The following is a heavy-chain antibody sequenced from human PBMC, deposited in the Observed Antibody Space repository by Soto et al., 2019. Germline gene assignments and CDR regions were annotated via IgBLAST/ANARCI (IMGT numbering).Heavy chain of an antibody. CDR1: GFTFSSYG. J-gene: IGHJ4*02. CDR3: AKDITLGYCSSTSCSPMDY. D-gene: IGHD2-2*01. V-gene: IGHV3-30*18. Sequence: QVQLVESGGGVVQPGRSLRLSCAASGFTFSSYGMHWVRQAPGKGLEWVAVISYDGSNKYYADSVKGRFTISRDNSKNTLYLQMNSLRAEDTAVYCCAKDITLGYCSSTSCSPMDYWGQGTLVTVSS. CDR2: ISYDGSNK.